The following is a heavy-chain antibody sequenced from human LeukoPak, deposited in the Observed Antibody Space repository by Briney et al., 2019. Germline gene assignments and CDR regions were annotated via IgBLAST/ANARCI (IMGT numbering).Heavy chain of an antibody. CDR3: ARTAQPAAIDYYYGMDV. CDR2: INPSGGST. Sequence: ASVKVSCTASGYSFTSYYMHWVRQAPGQGLEWMGIINPSGGSTSYAQKFQGRVTMTRDTSTSTVYMELSSLRSEDTAVYYCARTAQPAAIDYYYGMDVWGQGTTVTVSS. V-gene: IGHV1-46*01. J-gene: IGHJ6*02. CDR1: GYSFTSYY. D-gene: IGHD2-2*02.